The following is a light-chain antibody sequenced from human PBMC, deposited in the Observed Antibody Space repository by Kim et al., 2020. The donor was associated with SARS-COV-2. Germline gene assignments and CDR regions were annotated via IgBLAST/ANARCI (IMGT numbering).Light chain of an antibody. J-gene: IGLJ1*01. CDR2: DVS. CDR1: SSDVGGYKY. CDR3: CSYAGSYNLV. V-gene: IGLV2-11*03. Sequence: GQSVTISFSGTSSDVGGYKYVSWYPQHPGKAPKLMIYDVSKRPSGVPDRFSGSKSGNTASLTISGLQAEDEADYFCCSYAGSYNLVFVTGTKVTVL.